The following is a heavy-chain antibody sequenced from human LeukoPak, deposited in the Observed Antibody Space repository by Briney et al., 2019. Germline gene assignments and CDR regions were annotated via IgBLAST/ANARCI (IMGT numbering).Heavy chain of an antibody. D-gene: IGHD3-9*01. Sequence: ASVKVSCKTSGYTFASYGISWVRQAPGQGLEWMGMINPWVGGSTLYTQNFRGIVTMTRDTPASRVYIQPSSQGSEQTAIFFCARRYYDDLAGCCPLDYWGQGTLVTVSS. V-gene: IGHV1-46*01. CDR1: GYTFASYG. J-gene: IGHJ4*02. CDR2: INPWVGGST. CDR3: ARRYYDDLAGCCPLDY.